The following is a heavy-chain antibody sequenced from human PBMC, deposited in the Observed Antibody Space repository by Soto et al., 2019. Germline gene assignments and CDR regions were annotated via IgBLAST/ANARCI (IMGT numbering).Heavy chain of an antibody. CDR3: ARGSVATIAFYYYGMDV. Sequence: GGSLRLSCAASGFTFSSYSMNWVRQAPGKGLEWVSSISSSSSYIYYADSVKGRFTISRDNAKNSLYLQMNSLRAEDTAVYYCARGSVATIAFYYYGMDVWGQGTTVTVSS. CDR1: GFTFSSYS. CDR2: ISSSSSYI. V-gene: IGHV3-21*01. D-gene: IGHD5-12*01. J-gene: IGHJ6*02.